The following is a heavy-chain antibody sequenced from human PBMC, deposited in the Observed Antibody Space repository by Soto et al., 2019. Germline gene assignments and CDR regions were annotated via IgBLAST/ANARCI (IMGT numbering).Heavy chain of an antibody. V-gene: IGHV4-4*02. CDR2: IFHSGST. CDR3: SSRRRVAYNFGYLACPIDP. CDR1: GVSINSSQW. D-gene: IGHD5-18*01. Sequence: SETLSLTCVVSGVSINSSQWWSWVRQPPGKGLEWIGEIFHSGSTNYNPSLKSRLTISADKSKNHFSLKLTSVTAADTAVYYCSSRRRVAYNFGYLACPIDPWGQGTLVTVSS. J-gene: IGHJ5*02.